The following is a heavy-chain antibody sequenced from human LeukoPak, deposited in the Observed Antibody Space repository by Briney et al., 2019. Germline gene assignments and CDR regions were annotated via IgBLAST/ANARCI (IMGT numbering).Heavy chain of an antibody. V-gene: IGHV4-39*01. Sequence: SETLSLTCTVSGGSISSSSYSWGWIRQPPGKGLEWIGSPYYSGSTYYNPSLKSRVTISVDTSKNQFSLRLSSVTAADTAVYYCARHVNSGYHHPFDCWGQGTLVTVSS. CDR1: GGSISSSSYS. D-gene: IGHD3-22*01. CDR2: PYYSGST. J-gene: IGHJ4*02. CDR3: ARHVNSGYHHPFDC.